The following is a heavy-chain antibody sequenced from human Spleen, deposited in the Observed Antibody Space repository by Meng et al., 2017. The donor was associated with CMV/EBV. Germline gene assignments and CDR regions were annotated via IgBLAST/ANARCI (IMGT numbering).Heavy chain of an antibody. CDR2: INPSGGRT. Sequence: SGYTCTGYYMRWVRQAPGQGLEWMGMINPSGGRTAYAQKFQGRVTMTRDTSTSTVYMELSSLRSEDTAVYFCARDGNYYGAGNGFYYWGQGTLVTVSS. CDR1: GYTCTGYY. D-gene: IGHD3-10*01. J-gene: IGHJ4*02. V-gene: IGHV1-46*01. CDR3: ARDGNYYGAGNGFYY.